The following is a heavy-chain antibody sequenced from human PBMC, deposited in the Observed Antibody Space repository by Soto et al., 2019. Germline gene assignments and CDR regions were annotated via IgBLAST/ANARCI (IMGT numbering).Heavy chain of an antibody. Sequence: EVQLVESGGGLVQPGGSLRLSCAASGFTFSSYWMSWVRQAPGKGLEWVANIKQDGSEKYYVDSVKGRFTISRDNAKNSLYLQMNRLRAEDTAVYYCARAVGGYSYGQNDYWGQGTLVTVSS. J-gene: IGHJ4*02. CDR1: GFTFSSYW. CDR3: ARAVGGYSYGQNDY. CDR2: IKQDGSEK. D-gene: IGHD5-18*01. V-gene: IGHV3-7*01.